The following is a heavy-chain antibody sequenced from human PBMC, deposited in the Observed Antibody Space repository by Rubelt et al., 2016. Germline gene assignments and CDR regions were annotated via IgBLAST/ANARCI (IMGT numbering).Heavy chain of an antibody. D-gene: IGHD5-18*01. Sequence: QLQLQESGPGLVKPSETLSLTCTVSGGSISSSNYYWAWLRQPPGKGLEWIGSIYYSGRTSYSPSLKSRVPISVDPSKNQYSLDLTDVTAAETAVDYCATDLGRGYIYGPLDSWGQGTLVTVSS. V-gene: IGHV4-39*07. CDR1: GGSISSSNYY. CDR2: IYYSGRT. J-gene: IGHJ4*02. CDR3: ATDLGRGYIYGPLDS.